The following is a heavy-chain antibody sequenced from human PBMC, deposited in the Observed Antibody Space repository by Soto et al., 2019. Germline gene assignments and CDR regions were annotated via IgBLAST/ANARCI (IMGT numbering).Heavy chain of an antibody. Sequence: QVHLVQSGAEVKKPGASVKVSCKGSGYAFTTYGITWVRQAPGQGLEWMGWISAHNGNTNYAQKLQGRVTVTRVTSTIIAYLKLRSLRADVTAVYYWARGRYGDYWGQGALVRVSS. CDR3: ARGRYGDY. CDR2: ISAHNGNT. D-gene: IGHD1-1*01. J-gene: IGHJ4*02. V-gene: IGHV1-18*01. CDR1: GYAFTTYG.